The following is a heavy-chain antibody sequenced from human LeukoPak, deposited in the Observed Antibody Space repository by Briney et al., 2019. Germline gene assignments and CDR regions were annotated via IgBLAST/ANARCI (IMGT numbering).Heavy chain of an antibody. CDR3: ARGTSDWFGIDY. Sequence: GGSLRLSCAASGFTFVNYYMHWVRQVPGQGLVCVSHINRDGTSTTYAESVKGRFTISRDNARNTLYLQMNSLRAEDTAIYYCARGTSDWFGIDYWGQGALVNVSS. CDR2: INRDGTST. V-gene: IGHV3-74*03. CDR1: GFTFVNYY. D-gene: IGHD3-9*01. J-gene: IGHJ4*02.